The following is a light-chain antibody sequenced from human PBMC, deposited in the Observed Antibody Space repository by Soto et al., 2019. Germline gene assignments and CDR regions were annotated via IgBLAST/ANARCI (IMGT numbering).Light chain of an antibody. V-gene: IGLV2-14*03. CDR1: SSDVGGYNY. J-gene: IGLJ1*01. Sequence: QSALTQPASVSGSPGQSITISCTGTSSDVGGYNYVSWYQQHPGKAPKLMIYDVSNRPSGVSNRFSGSKSGNTASLTISGLQAEDEADYYCSSYTSSSTLLYVFGTGTELIVL. CDR3: SSYTSSSTLLYV. CDR2: DVS.